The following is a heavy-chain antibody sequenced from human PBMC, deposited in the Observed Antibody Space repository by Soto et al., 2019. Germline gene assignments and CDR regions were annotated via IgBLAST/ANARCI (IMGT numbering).Heavy chain of an antibody. D-gene: IGHD4-17*01. CDR3: ARGDEMTAVTIFEY. CDR2: VIPVFNTS. CDR1: GGAFGRYS. J-gene: IGHJ4*02. Sequence: QVQLEQSGPEVKRPGTSVKVSCKASGGAFGRYSVSWVRQAPGQGLEWIGGVIPVFNTSNYSLKFQGRVAIVADLSTNTVFMELRSLRSEDTALYYCARGDEMTAVTIFEYWGQGTLVTVSS. V-gene: IGHV1-69*01.